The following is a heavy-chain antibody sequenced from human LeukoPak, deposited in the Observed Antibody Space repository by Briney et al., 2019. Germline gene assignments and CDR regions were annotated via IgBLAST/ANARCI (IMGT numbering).Heavy chain of an antibody. V-gene: IGHV3-30*04. CDR2: ISYDGSNK. Sequence: GGSLRLSCAASGFTFSSYAMHWVRQAPGKGLEWVAVISYDGSNKYYADSVKGRFTISRDNSKNTLYLQMNSLRAEDTTVYYCARASVRHFDWLGLFSFDYWGQGTLVTVSS. D-gene: IGHD3-9*01. CDR3: ARASVRHFDWLGLFSFDY. CDR1: GFTFSSYA. J-gene: IGHJ4*02.